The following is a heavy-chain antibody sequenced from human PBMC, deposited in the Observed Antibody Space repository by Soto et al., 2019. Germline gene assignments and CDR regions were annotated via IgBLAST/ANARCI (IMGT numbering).Heavy chain of an antibody. Sequence: QVQLVQSGGEVKKPGASVKVSCKASGYTFTNYGISWVRQAPGQGLEWMGWINVYNGNTKYAQKVQGRVTMTTDTXPXTXXMELRSLRSDDTAVYSCARGVGSGRYYKQYNWFDPWGQGTLVTVSS. CDR2: INVYNGNT. V-gene: IGHV1-18*01. CDR1: GYTFTNYG. J-gene: IGHJ5*02. D-gene: IGHD3-10*01. CDR3: ARGVGSGRYYKQYNWFDP.